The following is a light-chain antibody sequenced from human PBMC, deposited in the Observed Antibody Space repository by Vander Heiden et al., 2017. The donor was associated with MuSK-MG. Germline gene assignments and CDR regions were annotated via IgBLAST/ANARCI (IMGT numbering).Light chain of an antibody. CDR2: DVS. CDR1: SSDVGGYNY. Sequence: QSALTQPRSVSGSPGQSVTISCTGTSSDVGGYNYVSWYQQHPGKAPILMIYDVSKRPAGVPDRFSGSKSGKTASLTISGIQAEDEDDYYCCSYAGSLVVFGGGTKLTVL. V-gene: IGLV2-11*01. CDR3: CSYAGSLVV. J-gene: IGLJ2*01.